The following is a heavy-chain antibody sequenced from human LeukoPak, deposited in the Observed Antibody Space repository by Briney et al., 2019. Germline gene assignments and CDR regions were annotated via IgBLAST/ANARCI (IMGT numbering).Heavy chain of an antibody. D-gene: IGHD3-10*01. CDR1: GFTFSTYT. CDR3: ARDKTTMVRGVIITNDAFDI. CDR2: IYSGGST. V-gene: IGHV3-66*01. J-gene: IGHJ3*02. Sequence: GGSLRLSCAASGFTFSTYTMNWVRQAPGKRLEWVSVIYSGGSTYYADSVKGRFTISRDNSKNTLYLQMNSLRAEDTAVYYCARDKTTMVRGVIITNDAFDIWGQGTMVTVSS.